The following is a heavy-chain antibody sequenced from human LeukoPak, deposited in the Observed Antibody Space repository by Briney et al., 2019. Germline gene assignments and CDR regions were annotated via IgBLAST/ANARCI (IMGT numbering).Heavy chain of an antibody. CDR2: IYYSGST. J-gene: IGHJ5*02. V-gene: IGHV4-39*07. Sequence: SETLSLTCTVSGGSISSSSYYWGWIRQPPGKGLEWIGSIYYSGSTYYNPSLKSRVTISVDTSKNQFSLKLSSVTAADTAVYYCARDGGSSWSGFDPWGQGTLVTVSS. CDR1: GGSISSSSYY. CDR3: ARDGGSSWSGFDP. D-gene: IGHD6-13*01.